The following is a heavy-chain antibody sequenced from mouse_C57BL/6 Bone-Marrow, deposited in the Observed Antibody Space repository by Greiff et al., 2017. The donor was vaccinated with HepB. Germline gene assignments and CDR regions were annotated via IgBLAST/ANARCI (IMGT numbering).Heavy chain of an antibody. CDR2: ISSGGDYI. V-gene: IGHV5-9-1*02. Sequence: EVQGVESGEGLVKPGGSLKLSCAASGFTFSSYAMSWVRQTPEKRLEWVAYISSGGDYIYYADTVKGRFTISRDNARNTLYLQMSSLKSEDTAMYYCTRDPYYSGSSHDYWGQGTTLTVSS. D-gene: IGHD1-1*01. J-gene: IGHJ2*01. CDR3: TRDPYYSGSSHDY. CDR1: GFTFSSYA.